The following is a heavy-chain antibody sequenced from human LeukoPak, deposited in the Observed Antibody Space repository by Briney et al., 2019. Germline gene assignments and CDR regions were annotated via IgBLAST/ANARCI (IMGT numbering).Heavy chain of an antibody. CDR1: GGSISSSNW. D-gene: IGHD3-22*01. Sequence: SETLSLTCAVSGGSISSSNWWSWVRQPPGKGLEWIGEIYHSGSTNYNPSLKSRVTISVDKSKNQFSLKLSSVTAADTAVYYCASSYYDSSGYYVAFDIWGQGTMVTVSS. V-gene: IGHV4-4*02. J-gene: IGHJ3*02. CDR2: IYHSGST. CDR3: ASSYYDSSGYYVAFDI.